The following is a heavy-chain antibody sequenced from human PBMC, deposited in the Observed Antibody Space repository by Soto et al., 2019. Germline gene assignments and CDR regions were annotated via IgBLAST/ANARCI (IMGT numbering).Heavy chain of an antibody. CDR2: ISSSSSYI. Sequence: PGGSLRPSCAASGFTFSSYSMNWVHQAPGKGLEWVSSISSSSSYIYYADSVKGRFTISRDNAKNSLYLQMNSLRAEDTAVYYCARDLGYSSSWYQFDYWGQGTLVTVSS. CDR1: GFTFSSYS. D-gene: IGHD6-13*01. V-gene: IGHV3-21*01. J-gene: IGHJ4*02. CDR3: ARDLGYSSSWYQFDY.